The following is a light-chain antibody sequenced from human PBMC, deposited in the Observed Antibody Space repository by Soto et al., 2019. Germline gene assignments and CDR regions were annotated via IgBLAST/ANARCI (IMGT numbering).Light chain of an antibody. CDR2: ETS. J-gene: IGLJ2*01. CDR3: CSYAGSRIVI. V-gene: IGLV2-23*01. Sequence: QSALTQPASVSGSPGQSITISCTGTSSDVWSYDLVSWYQQHPGKVPKVIIYETSKRPSGVSNRFSGSKSGNTASLTISGLQAEDEADYYCCSYAGSRIVIFGGGTKLTVL. CDR1: SSDVWSYDL.